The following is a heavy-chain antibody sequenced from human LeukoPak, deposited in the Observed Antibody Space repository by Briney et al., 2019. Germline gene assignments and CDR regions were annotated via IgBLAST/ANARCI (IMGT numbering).Heavy chain of an antibody. CDR1: GGSISSYY. CDR2: IYYSGST. D-gene: IGHD6-13*01. Sequence: SETLSLTCTVSGGSISSYYWSWIRQPPGKGLEWMGYIYYSGSTNYNPSLRSRVTMSVDTSKNQFSLKLRSVTAADTAVYYCARVEAVSGTGWFDPWGQGTLGTAS. J-gene: IGHJ5*02. CDR3: ARVEAVSGTGWFDP. V-gene: IGHV4-59*01.